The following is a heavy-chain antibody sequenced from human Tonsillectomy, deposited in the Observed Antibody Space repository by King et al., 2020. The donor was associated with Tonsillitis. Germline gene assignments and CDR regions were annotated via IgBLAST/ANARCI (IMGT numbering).Heavy chain of an antibody. CDR3: TSFWSGYFDY. J-gene: IGHJ4*02. CDR1: GFTFSDYW. Sequence: VQLVQSGGGLVQPVESLRLSCAASGFTFSDYWMSWVRQAPGKGLEWVANTDQYGSEKFYVDSVRGRFTISRDNTKSSLYLQMNSLRAEDTAVYYCTSFWSGYFDYWGQGSLVTVSS. V-gene: IGHV3-7*01. D-gene: IGHD3-3*01. CDR2: TDQYGSEK.